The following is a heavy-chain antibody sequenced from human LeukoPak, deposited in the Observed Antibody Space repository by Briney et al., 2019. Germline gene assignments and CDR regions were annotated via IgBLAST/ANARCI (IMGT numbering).Heavy chain of an antibody. CDR1: GFTFDDYA. V-gene: IGHV3-9*01. D-gene: IGHD3-22*01. Sequence: PGGSLRLSCAASGFTFDDYAMHWVRQAPGKGLEWVSGISWNSGSIGYADSVKGRFTISRDNAKNSLYLQMNSLRAEDTAVYYCARSQRGYYYDYYYYYYMDVWGKGTTVTVSS. J-gene: IGHJ6*03. CDR3: ARSQRGYYYDYYYYYYMDV. CDR2: ISWNSGSI.